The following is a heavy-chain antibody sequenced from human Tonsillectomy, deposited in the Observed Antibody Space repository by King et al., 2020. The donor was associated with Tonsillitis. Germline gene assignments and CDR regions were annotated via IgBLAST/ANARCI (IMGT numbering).Heavy chain of an antibody. V-gene: IGHV3-30-3*01. CDR2: ISYDGSNK. CDR1: GFTFSTYA. Sequence: VQLVESGRGVVQPGRSLRLSCAASGFTFSTYAMHWVRQAPGKGLEWVAVISYDGSNKYYADSVKGRFTISSDNSKNTLYLQMNSLRAEDTAVYYCARDIDYYGDYVGYFDYWGQGTLVTVSS. J-gene: IGHJ4*02. D-gene: IGHD4-17*01. CDR3: ARDIDYYGDYVGYFDY.